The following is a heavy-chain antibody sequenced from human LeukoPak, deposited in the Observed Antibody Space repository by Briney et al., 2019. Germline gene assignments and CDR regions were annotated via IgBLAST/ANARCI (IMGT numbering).Heavy chain of an antibody. D-gene: IGHD3-22*01. Sequence: ASVKVSCKASGYTFTDYYIHWVRQAPAQGLEWMGRINPNSGGTNYAQKFQGRVTMTRGTSISTAYMELSRMRSDDTAVYYCARAYYDSSGLGFDYWGQGTLVTVSS. J-gene: IGHJ4*02. CDR3: ARAYYDSSGLGFDY. V-gene: IGHV1-2*06. CDR1: GYTFTDYY. CDR2: INPNSGGT.